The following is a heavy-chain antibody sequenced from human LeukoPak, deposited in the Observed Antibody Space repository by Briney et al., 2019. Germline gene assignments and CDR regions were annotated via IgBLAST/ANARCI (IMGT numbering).Heavy chain of an antibody. CDR3: AKSGGITIFGLVDY. CDR1: GFTFSSYA. V-gene: IGHV3-23*01. Sequence: GGSLRLSCAASGFTFSSYAMTWVRQAPGKGLEWVSAIGGGGSITYYADSVKGRFTISRDNSKKILYLQMNSLRAEDTAVYHCAKSGGITIFGLVDYWGQGTLVTVSS. J-gene: IGHJ4*02. CDR2: IGGGGSIT. D-gene: IGHD3-3*01.